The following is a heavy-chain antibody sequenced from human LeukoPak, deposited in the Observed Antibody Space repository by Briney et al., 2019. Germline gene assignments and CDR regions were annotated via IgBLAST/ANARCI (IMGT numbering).Heavy chain of an antibody. D-gene: IGHD6-25*01. CDR1: GFTFTNNW. CDR2: IKQDGSEK. J-gene: IGHJ4*02. CDR3: ARGRAVDY. V-gene: IGHV3-7*05. Sequence: GGSLRLSCAASGFTFTNNWMTWIRQAPGRGLEWVANIKQDGSEKHYVDSVKGRFTISRDNAKNSVYLQMNSLRAEDAAMYYCARGRAVDYWGQGTLVIVSS.